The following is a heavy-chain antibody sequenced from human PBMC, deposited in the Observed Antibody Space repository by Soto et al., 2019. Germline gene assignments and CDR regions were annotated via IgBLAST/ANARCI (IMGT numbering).Heavy chain of an antibody. V-gene: IGHV3-23*01. CDR2: TSNIGVGT. J-gene: IGHJ4*02. Sequence: VSQRVACADAGVTCRSYDMKWVREVAGTGFEWISGTSNIGVGTYYADAVKPGFRISRDNSNETLYLQITSLRAADTAVYYCAKDSLPYGSGTYYTLDYWGQGTLVTVSS. CDR1: GVTCRSYD. D-gene: IGHD3-10*01. CDR3: AKDSLPYGSGTYYTLDY.